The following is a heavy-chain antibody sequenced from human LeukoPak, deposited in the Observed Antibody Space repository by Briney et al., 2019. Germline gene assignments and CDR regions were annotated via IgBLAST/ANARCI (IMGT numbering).Heavy chain of an antibody. CDR2: ISFDEKIK. CDR3: ARGKGFGTRLDP. D-gene: IGHD3-10*01. Sequence: GGSLRLSCAASGFTFSNYAMHCVRQAPGKGLEWLSIISFDEKIKYYADTVKGRFTISRDNTKNTLYLQMNSLRPEDTAVYFCARGKGFGTRLDPWGQGTLVIVSS. V-gene: IGHV3-30*03. CDR1: GFTFSNYA. J-gene: IGHJ5*02.